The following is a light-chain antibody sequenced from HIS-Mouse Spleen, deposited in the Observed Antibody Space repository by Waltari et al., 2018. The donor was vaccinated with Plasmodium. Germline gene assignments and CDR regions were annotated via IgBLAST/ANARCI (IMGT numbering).Light chain of an antibody. CDR3: YSTDSSGNHRV. Sequence: SYELTQPPSVSVSPGQTARITCSGDALQTKYAYWYQQKSGQAPVLVIYDESKRPSGIPERFSGSSSGTMATLTISGAQVEDEADYYCYSTDSSGNHRVFGGGTKLTVL. V-gene: IGLV3-10*01. CDR1: ALQTKY. J-gene: IGLJ3*02. CDR2: DES.